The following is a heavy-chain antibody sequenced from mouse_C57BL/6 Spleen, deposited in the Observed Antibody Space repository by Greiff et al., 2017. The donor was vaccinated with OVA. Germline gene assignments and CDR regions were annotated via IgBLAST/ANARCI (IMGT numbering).Heavy chain of an antibody. D-gene: IGHD3-3*01. CDR2: IDPSDSYT. CDR1: GYTFTSYW. J-gene: IGHJ2*01. CDR3: ARGLGYFDY. V-gene: IGHV1-50*01. Sequence: QVQLQQPGAELVKPGASVKLSCKASGYTFTSYWMQWVKQRPGQGLEWIGEIDPSDSYTTYNQKFKGKATLTVDTSSSTAYMQLSSLTSEDSAVYYYARGLGYFDYWGKGTTLTVSS.